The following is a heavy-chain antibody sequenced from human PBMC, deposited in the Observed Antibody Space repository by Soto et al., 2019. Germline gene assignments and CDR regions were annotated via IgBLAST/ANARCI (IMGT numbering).Heavy chain of an antibody. CDR2: IYYSGST. CDR3: ARARLGAYYYYYGMDV. D-gene: IGHD7-27*01. V-gene: IGHV4-59*01. J-gene: IGHJ6*02. Sequence: SETLSLTSTVSGGSISSYYWSWIRQPPGKGLEWIGYIYYSGSTNYNPSLKIRVTISVDTSKNQFSLKLSSVTAADTAVYYCARARLGAYYYYYGMDVWGQGTTVTVSS. CDR1: GGSISSYY.